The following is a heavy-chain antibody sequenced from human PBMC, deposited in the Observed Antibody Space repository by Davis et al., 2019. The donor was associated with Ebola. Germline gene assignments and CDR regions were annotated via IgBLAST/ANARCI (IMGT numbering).Heavy chain of an antibody. CDR2: MNPNSGNT. D-gene: IGHD2-2*01. CDR3: ARGIWEDCSTSCDWFDP. V-gene: IGHV1-8*01. CDR1: GYTFTSYD. Sequence: ASVKVSCKASGYTFTSYDINWVRQATGQGLEWMGWMNPNSGNTGYAQKFQGRVAMTRNTSISTAYMELSSLRSEDTAVYYCARGIWEDCSTSCDWFDPWGQGTLVTVSS. J-gene: IGHJ5*02.